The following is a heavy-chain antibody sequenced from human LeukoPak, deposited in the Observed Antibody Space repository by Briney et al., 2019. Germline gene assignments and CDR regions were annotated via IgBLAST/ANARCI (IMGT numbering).Heavy chain of an antibody. CDR2: IRYDGSNK. V-gene: IGHV3-30*02. J-gene: IGHJ4*02. D-gene: IGHD5-18*01. CDR1: GLTFSNAW. CDR3: AKDMDTHAAFDF. Sequence: GGSLRLSCITSGLTFSNAWMSWVRQAPGKGLEWVAFIRYDGSNKYYADSVKGRFTISRDNSKNTLYLQMNSLRAEDTAVYYCAKDMDTHAAFDFWGQGTLVTVSS.